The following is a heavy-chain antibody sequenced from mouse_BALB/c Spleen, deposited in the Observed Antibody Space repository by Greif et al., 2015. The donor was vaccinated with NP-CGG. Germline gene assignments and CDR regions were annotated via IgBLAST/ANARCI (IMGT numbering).Heavy chain of an antibody. CDR1: GYTFTSYW. CDR2: IYPGSGST. Sequence: LQQSGSELVRPGASVKLSCKASGYTFTSYWMHWVKQRPGQGLEWIGNIYPGSGSTNYDEKFKSKATLTVDTSSSTAYMQLSSLTSEDSAVYYCTKLSFDYWGQGTTLTVSS. D-gene: IGHD3-3*01. CDR3: TKLSFDY. V-gene: IGHV1S22*01. J-gene: IGHJ2*01.